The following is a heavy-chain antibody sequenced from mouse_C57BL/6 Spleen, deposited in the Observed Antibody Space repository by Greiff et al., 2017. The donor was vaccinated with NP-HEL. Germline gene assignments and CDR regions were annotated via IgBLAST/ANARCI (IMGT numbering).Heavy chain of an antibody. CDR1: GFNIKDDY. D-gene: IGHD1-1*01. J-gene: IGHJ2*01. CDR3: TTKTTVVENYFDY. V-gene: IGHV14-4*01. CDR2: IDPENGDT. Sequence: EVQLQQSGAELVRPGASVKLSCTASGFNIKDDYMHWVKQRPEQGLEWIGWIDPENGDTEYASKFQGKATITADTSSNTAYLQLSSLTSEDTAVYYCTTKTTVVENYFDYWGQGTTLTVSS.